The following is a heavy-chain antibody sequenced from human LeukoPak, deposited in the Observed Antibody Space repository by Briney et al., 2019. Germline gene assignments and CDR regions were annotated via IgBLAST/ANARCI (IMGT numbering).Heavy chain of an antibody. CDR1: GGSISNYY. V-gene: IGHV4-4*07. CDR2: IYTSGGT. D-gene: IGHD6-19*01. CDR3: ARAAKDSSGWYLFDF. Sequence: ASETLSLTCTVSGGSISNYYWTWIRQPAGKGLEWIGRIYTSGGTNYNPSLKSRVTMSVDTSTNQFSLKLSSVTAAGTAMYYCARAAKDSSGWYLFDFWGQGILVTVSA. J-gene: IGHJ4*02.